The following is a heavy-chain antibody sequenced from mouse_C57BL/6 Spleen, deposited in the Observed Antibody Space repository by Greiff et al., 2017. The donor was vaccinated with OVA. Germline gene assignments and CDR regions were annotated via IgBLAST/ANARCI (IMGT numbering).Heavy chain of an antibody. D-gene: IGHD3-2*02. CDR1: GYTFTSYW. CDR2: IDPSDSYT. V-gene: IGHV1-69*01. Sequence: QVQLQQSGAELVMPGASVKLSCKASGYTFTSYWMHWVKQRPGQGLEWIGEIDPSDSYTNYNQKFKGKSTLTVDKSSSTAYMQLSSLTSEDSAVYYCARQLRPPYAMDYWGQGTSVTVSS. CDR3: ARQLRPPYAMDY. J-gene: IGHJ4*01.